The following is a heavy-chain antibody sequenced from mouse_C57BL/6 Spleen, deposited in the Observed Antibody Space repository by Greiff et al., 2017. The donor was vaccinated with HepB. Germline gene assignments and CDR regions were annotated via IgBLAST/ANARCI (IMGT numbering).Heavy chain of an antibody. CDR2: IYPGSGST. CDR1: GYTFTSYW. Sequence: QVQLKQPGAELVKPGASVKMSCKASGYTFTSYWITWVKQRPGQGLEWIGDIYPGSGSTNYNEKFKSKATLTVDTSSSTAYMQLSSLTSEDSAVYYCASPIYYYGSSYDYAMDYWGQGTSVTVSS. CDR3: ASPIYYYGSSYDYAMDY. V-gene: IGHV1-55*01. D-gene: IGHD1-1*01. J-gene: IGHJ4*01.